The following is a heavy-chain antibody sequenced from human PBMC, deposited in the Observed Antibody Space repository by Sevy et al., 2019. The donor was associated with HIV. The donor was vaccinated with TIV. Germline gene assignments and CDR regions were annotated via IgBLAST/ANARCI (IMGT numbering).Heavy chain of an antibody. CDR2: IKSNIDGAAI. D-gene: IGHD2-15*01. V-gene: IGHV3-15*01. Sequence: GGSLRLSCVASEFIFNDAWMHWVRQAPGKGLEWVGRIKSNIDGAAIDYVAPVKGRFTISRDDSKNTVFLQMNSLKSEDTAGYCCTTKGRDCSGIGCQISWGQGTQVTVSS. CDR1: EFIFNDAW. CDR3: TTKGRDCSGIGCQIS. J-gene: IGHJ5*02.